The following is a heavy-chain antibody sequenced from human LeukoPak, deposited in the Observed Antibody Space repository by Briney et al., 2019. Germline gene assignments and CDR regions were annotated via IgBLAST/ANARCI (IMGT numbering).Heavy chain of an antibody. Sequence: SVKVSCKASGGTFSSYTISWVRQAPGQGLEWMGGIIPIFGTANYAQKFQGRVTITADKSTSTAYMELSSLRSEDTAVYYCARADRGNYYYYMDVWGKGTTVTVSS. J-gene: IGHJ6*03. CDR1: GGTFSSYT. CDR3: ARADRGNYYYYMDV. V-gene: IGHV1-69*06. CDR2: IIPIFGTA.